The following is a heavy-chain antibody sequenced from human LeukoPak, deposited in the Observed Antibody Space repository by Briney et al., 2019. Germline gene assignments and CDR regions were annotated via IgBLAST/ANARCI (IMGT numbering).Heavy chain of an antibody. CDR2: IRLSGSQT. Sequence: GGSLRLSCAASGFAFNTYSMSWVRQAPGKGLEFVANIRLSGSQTEYVDSVKGRFTISRDNAKDSLYLQMNNLRVEDTAVYYCASGFWSGYYFDYWGQGTLVTVSS. J-gene: IGHJ4*02. CDR3: ASGFWSGYYFDY. D-gene: IGHD3-3*01. V-gene: IGHV3-7*01. CDR1: GFAFNTYS.